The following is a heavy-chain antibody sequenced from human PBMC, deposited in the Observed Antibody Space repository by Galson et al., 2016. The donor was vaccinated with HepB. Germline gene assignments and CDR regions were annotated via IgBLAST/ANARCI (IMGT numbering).Heavy chain of an antibody. J-gene: IGHJ4*02. D-gene: IGHD6-19*01. CDR3: AARRRGSGIAVAGTRDY. CDR2: ISAYNGNT. Sequence: SVKVSCKASGYTFTSYGIGWVRQAPGQGLEWMGWISAYNGNTNYAQKLQGRVTMTTDTSTSTAYMELRSLRSDDTAVYYCAARRRGSGIAVAGTRDYWGQGTLVTVSS. V-gene: IGHV1-18*01. CDR1: GYTFTSYG.